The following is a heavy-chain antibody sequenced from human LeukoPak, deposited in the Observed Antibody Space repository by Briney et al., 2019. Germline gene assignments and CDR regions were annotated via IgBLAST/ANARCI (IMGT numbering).Heavy chain of an antibody. J-gene: IGHJ4*02. D-gene: IGHD2/OR15-2a*01. CDR1: GFTFSDYA. CDR3: AKDLSPHQ. V-gene: IGHV3-23*01. Sequence: GGSLRLSCAASGFTFSDYAMSWVRQAPGRGLEWVSAISGSGDNTYYADSVKGRFTVSRDNSKNTLYLQMNSLRAEDTAVYYCAKDLSPHQWGQGTLVTVSS. CDR2: ISGSGDNT.